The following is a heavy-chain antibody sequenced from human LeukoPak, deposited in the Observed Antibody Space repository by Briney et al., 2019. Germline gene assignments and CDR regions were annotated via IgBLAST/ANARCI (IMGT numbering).Heavy chain of an antibody. CDR1: GGSISSYY. D-gene: IGHD1-26*01. V-gene: IGHV4-39*01. CDR2: IYYSGST. CDR3: ARPRSGSYYYFDY. Sequence: SETLSLTCTVSGGSISSYYWSWNRQPPGKGLEWIGSIYYSGSTYYNPSLKSRVTISVDTSKNQFSLKLSSVTAADTAVYYCARPRSGSYYYFDYWGQGTLVTVSS. J-gene: IGHJ4*02.